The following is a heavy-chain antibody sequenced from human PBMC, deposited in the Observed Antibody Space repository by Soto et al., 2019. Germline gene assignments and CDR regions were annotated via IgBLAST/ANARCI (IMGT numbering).Heavy chain of an antibody. Sequence: QVQLQESGPGLVKPSQTLSLTCTVSGGSISSAAYYWSWIRQHPGKGLEWIGYISHSGSTYYTPALQSRVIISADTSKNQFSVNLTSVTAADTAVYYCAREYTYGSNFFDCWGQGALVTVSS. CDR2: ISHSGST. CDR3: AREYTYGSNFFDC. D-gene: IGHD5-18*01. V-gene: IGHV4-31*03. CDR1: GGSISSAAYY. J-gene: IGHJ4*02.